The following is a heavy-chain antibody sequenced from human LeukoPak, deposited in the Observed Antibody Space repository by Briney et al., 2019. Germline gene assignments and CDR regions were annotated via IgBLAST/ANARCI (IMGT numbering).Heavy chain of an antibody. CDR2: INPSGGST. V-gene: IGHV1-46*01. J-gene: IGHJ4*02. CDR1: GYTFTSSD. Sequence: ASVKVSCKASGYTFTSSDINWVRQATGQGLEWMGIINPSGGSTSYAQKFQGRVTMTRDMSTSTVYMELSSLRSEDTAVYYRAREASSSSEGDYYFDYWGQGTLVTVSS. D-gene: IGHD6-6*01. CDR3: AREASSSSEGDYYFDY.